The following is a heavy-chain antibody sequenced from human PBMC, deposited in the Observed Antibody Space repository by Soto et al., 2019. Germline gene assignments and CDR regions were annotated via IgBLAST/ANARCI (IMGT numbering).Heavy chain of an antibody. CDR1: GFTFSSNS. Sequence: GGSVRLSSAVSGFTFSSNSISWVRQAPGKGLEWVSAISGSGGSTYYADSVKGRFTISRDNSKNTLYLQMNSLRAEDTAVYYCAKEVDWYFDYWGQGTLVTVSS. CDR2: ISGSGGST. J-gene: IGHJ4*02. CDR3: AKEVDWYFDY. D-gene: IGHD3-9*01. V-gene: IGHV3-23*01.